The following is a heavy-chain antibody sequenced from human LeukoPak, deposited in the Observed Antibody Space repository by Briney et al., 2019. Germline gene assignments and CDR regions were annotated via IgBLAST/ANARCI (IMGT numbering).Heavy chain of an antibody. D-gene: IGHD1-1*01. J-gene: IGHJ5*02. V-gene: IGHV1-18*01. CDR1: GYTFTSYG. Sequence: ASVKVSCKAPGYTFTSYGISWVRQAPGQGLEWMGWISAYNGNTNYAQKLQGRVTMTRDTSITTAYMELSSLRSDDTAVYYCVRDSSGAGGWFDPWGQGTQVTVSS. CDR3: VRDSSGAGGWFDP. CDR2: ISAYNGNT.